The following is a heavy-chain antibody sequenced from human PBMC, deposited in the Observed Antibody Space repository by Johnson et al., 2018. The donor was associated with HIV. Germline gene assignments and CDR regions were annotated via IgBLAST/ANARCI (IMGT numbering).Heavy chain of an antibody. CDR3: ARLRGAFDI. V-gene: IGHV3-20*04. CDR2: INWNGGST. J-gene: IGHJ3*02. CDR1: GFTFNDYG. Sequence: VQLVESGGGVVRPGGSLRLSCAASGFTFNDYGMSWVRQSPGKGLEWVSGINWNGGSTPYADSVKGRFTISRDNSKNRVYLQMNSIRSDDTAVYYCARLRGAFDIWGQGTMVTVSS. D-gene: IGHD4-17*01.